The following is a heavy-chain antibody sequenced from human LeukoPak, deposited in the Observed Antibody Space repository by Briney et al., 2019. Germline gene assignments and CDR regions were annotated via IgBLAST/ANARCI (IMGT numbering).Heavy chain of an antibody. CDR2: IYHSGST. CDR3: ARGSVVVIRRAPFDY. J-gene: IGHJ4*02. V-gene: IGHV4-4*02. D-gene: IGHD3-22*01. CDR1: GGSISSSNW. Sequence: SETLSLTCAVSGGSISSSNWWSWVRQPPGKGLEWIGEIYHSGSTNYNPSLKSRVTISVDTSKNQFSLKLSSVTAADTAVYYCARGSVVVIRRAPFDYWGQGTLVTVSS.